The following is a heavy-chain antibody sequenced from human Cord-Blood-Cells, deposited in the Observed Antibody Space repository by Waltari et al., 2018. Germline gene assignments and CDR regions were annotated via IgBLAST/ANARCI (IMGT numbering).Heavy chain of an antibody. CDR3: ARMLDPGYFDY. J-gene: IGHJ4*02. CDR2: INPNSGDT. CDR1: GYTFTGYY. Sequence: QVQLVQSGAEVKKPGASVKVSCKASGYTFTGYYMPWVRQGPGQGLEWMGWINPNSGDTNYEQKFQGRVTMTRDTSISTAYMELSRLRSDDTAVYYCARMLDPGYFDYWGQGTLVTVSS. V-gene: IGHV1-2*02. D-gene: IGHD2-2*03.